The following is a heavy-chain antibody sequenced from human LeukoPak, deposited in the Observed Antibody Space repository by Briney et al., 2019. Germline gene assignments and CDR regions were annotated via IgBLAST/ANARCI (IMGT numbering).Heavy chain of an antibody. J-gene: IGHJ5*02. D-gene: IGHD6-6*01. Sequence: PSETLSLTCTVSGGPISTSSYYWGWIRQPPGKGLEWIGTIYYSGSTYYNPSLKSRVTISVDTSKNLFSLKLSSVTAADTALYYCARYSSSSGWFDPWGQGTLVTVSS. CDR3: ARYSSSSGWFDP. CDR2: IYYSGST. CDR1: GGPISTSSYY. V-gene: IGHV4-39*01.